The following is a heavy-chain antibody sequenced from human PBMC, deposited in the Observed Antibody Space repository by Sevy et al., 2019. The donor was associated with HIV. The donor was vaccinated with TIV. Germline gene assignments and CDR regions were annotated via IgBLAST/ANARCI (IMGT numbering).Heavy chain of an antibody. CDR2: IIPLFGTA. Sequence: SVKVSCKASGGTFNTYSISWVRQAPGQGLEWLGGIIPLFGTANYEQKFQNRVTITADATTITAYMDLSSLRSEDTAVYYCATFPRPELERLSHYYGMAVWGQGTTVSASS. V-gene: IGHV1-69*13. J-gene: IGHJ6*02. D-gene: IGHD1-1*01. CDR3: ATFPRPELERLSHYYGMAV. CDR1: GGTFNTYS.